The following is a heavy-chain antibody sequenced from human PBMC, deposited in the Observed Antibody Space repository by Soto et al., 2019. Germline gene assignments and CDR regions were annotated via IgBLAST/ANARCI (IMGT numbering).Heavy chain of an antibody. CDR2: ISGSGGST. D-gene: IGHD3-3*01. J-gene: IGHJ4*02. CDR1: GFTFSSYA. Sequence: PGGSLRLSCAASGFTFSSYAMSWVRQAPGKGLEWVSAISGSGGSTYYADSVKGRFTISRDNSKNTLYLQINSLRAEDTAVYYCAIVPDFWSAPIGYYFDYWGQGTLVTVSS. V-gene: IGHV3-23*01. CDR3: AIVPDFWSAPIGYYFDY.